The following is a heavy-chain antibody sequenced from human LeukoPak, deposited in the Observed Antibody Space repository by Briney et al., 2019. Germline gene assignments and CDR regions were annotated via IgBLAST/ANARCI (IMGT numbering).Heavy chain of an antibody. V-gene: IGHV3-23*01. D-gene: IGHD1-1*01. CDR3: AKDAPPSWNDAGDP. J-gene: IGHJ5*02. Sequence: PGGSLRLSCAASRFSFSAYPMGWVRRAPGKGLEWVSAISGSGGSTYYADSVKGRFTISRDNSKNTLYLQMNSLRAEDTAVYYCAKDAPPSWNDAGDPWGQGTLVTVSS. CDR1: RFSFSAYP. CDR2: ISGSGGST.